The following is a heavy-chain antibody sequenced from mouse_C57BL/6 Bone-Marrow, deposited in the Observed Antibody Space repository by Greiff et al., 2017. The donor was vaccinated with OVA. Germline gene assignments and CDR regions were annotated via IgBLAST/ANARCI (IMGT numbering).Heavy chain of an antibody. V-gene: IGHV1-54*01. Sequence: VQRVESGAELVRPGTSVKVSCKASGYAFTNYLIEWVKQRPGQGLEWIGVINPGSGGTNYNEKFKGKATLTADKSSSTAYMQLSSLTSEDSAVYFCARRDYYDWGQGTLVTVSA. CDR3: ARRDYYD. CDR1: GYAFTNYL. CDR2: INPGSGGT. J-gene: IGHJ3*01. D-gene: IGHD1-1*01.